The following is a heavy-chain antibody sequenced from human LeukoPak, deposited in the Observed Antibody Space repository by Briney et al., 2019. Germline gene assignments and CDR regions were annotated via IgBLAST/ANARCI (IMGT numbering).Heavy chain of an antibody. CDR3: ARDNRYSSSSNFDY. CDR2: IYSGGST. Sequence: PGGSLRLSCAASGFTVSSNYMSWVRQAPGKGLEWVSVIYSGGSTYYADSVEGRFTISRDNSKNTLYLQMNSLRAEDTAVYYCARDNRYSSSSNFDYWGQGTLVTVSS. V-gene: IGHV3-53*01. D-gene: IGHD6-6*01. J-gene: IGHJ4*02. CDR1: GFTVSSNY.